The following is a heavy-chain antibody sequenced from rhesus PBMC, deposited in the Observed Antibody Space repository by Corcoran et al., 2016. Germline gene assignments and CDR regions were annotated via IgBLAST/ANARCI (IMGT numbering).Heavy chain of an antibody. CDR1: GGSISGGSG. CDR3: ARSDSGSQNFDF. Sequence: QVQLQESGPGLLKPSDTLSLTCAVSGGSISGGSGWGWFRPPPGLGLEWIGIIYSSSGNTYYNPSLKSRVTISTDTSKNQFSLKLSSVTAADTAVYYCARSDSGSQNFDFWGQGVLVTVSS. V-gene: IGHV4S7*01. CDR2: IYSSSGNT. J-gene: IGHJ4*01. D-gene: IGHD3-16*01.